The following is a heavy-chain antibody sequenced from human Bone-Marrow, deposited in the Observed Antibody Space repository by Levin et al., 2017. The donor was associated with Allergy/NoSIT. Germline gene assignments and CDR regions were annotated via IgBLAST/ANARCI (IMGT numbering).Heavy chain of an antibody. CDR3: AREATRPVYSDRWDPGGEDI. J-gene: IGHJ3*02. CDR1: GGSISSGDYY. CDR2: IFYSGST. D-gene: IGHD1-26*01. V-gene: IGHV4-30-4*01. Sequence: SETLSLTCTVSGGSISSGDYYWSWIRQPPGKGLECIGNIFYSGSTSYNPSLKSRLTISVDTAQNQFSLQLSSATAADTAGYYCAREATRPVYSDRWDPGGEDIWGQGTMVTVSS.